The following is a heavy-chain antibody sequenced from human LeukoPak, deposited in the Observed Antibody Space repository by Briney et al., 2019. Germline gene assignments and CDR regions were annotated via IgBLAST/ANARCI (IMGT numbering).Heavy chain of an antibody. CDR3: ARGPNSNWSGLDF. CDR2: ISPTGGTT. Sequence: GGSLRLSCTASGFSFSGHWMHWARQLPGKGLVWVSRISPTGGTTSYADSVKGRFTVSRDNAKNTLYLQVNNLRAEDTAVYYCARGPNSNWSGLDFWGQGTLLTVSS. J-gene: IGHJ4*02. V-gene: IGHV3-74*01. CDR1: GFSFSGHW. D-gene: IGHD6-6*01.